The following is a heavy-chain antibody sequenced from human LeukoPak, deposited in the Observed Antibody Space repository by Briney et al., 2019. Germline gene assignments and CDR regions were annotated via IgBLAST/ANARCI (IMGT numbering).Heavy chain of an antibody. V-gene: IGHV1-69*13. Sequence: ASVKVSCKASGGTFSSYAISWVRQAPGQGLEWMGGIIPILGTANYAQKFQGRVTITADESTSTAYMELSSLRSEDTAVYYCARAATYYDYVWGSPINWFDPWGQGTLVTVSS. CDR1: GGTFSSYA. D-gene: IGHD3-16*01. CDR3: ARAATYYDYVWGSPINWFDP. CDR2: IIPILGTA. J-gene: IGHJ5*02.